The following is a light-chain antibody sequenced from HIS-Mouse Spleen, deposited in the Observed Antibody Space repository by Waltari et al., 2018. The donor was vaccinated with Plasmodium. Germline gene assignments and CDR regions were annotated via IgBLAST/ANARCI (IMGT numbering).Light chain of an antibody. CDR3: AAWDDSLSGWV. V-gene: IGLV1-47*01. CDR2: RNK. Sequence: QSVLTQPPSASGTPGQRVTISCSGSSSNIGSNYVYWYQQLPGTAPKLLIYRNKQRPPGGPDRSSGSKAGTAASLAISGLRSEDEADYYCAAWDDSLSGWVFGGGTKLTVL. CDR1: SSNIGSNY. J-gene: IGLJ3*02.